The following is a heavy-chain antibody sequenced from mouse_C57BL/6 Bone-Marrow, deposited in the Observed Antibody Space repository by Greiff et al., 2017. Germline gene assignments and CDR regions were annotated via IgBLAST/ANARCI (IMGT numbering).Heavy chain of an antibody. V-gene: IGHV5-4*01. Sequence: EVQRVESGGGLVKPGGSLKLSCAASGFTFSSYAMSWVRQTPEKSLEWVATISDGGSYTYYPDNVKGRFTISRDNAKNNLYLQMSHLKSEDTAMYYCARGLTALFAYWGQGTLVTVSA. CDR2: ISDGGSYT. D-gene: IGHD3-1*01. J-gene: IGHJ3*01. CDR1: GFTFSSYA. CDR3: ARGLTALFAY.